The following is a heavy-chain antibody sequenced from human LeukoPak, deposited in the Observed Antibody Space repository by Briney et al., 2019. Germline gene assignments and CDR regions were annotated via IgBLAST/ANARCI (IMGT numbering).Heavy chain of an antibody. CDR3: TKRRIVGDPKLDYFDY. D-gene: IGHD1-26*01. CDR1: GFTFSSYW. V-gene: IGHV3-15*01. J-gene: IGHJ4*02. CDR2: IKSKVDGGTT. Sequence: GGSLRPSCAASGFTFSSYWMSWVRQAPGKGLQWVARIKSKVDGGTTEYAAPVRGRFTISRDDSTNTVFLQMSSLRAEDTAVYYCTKRRIVGDPKLDYFDYWGQGTLVTVSS.